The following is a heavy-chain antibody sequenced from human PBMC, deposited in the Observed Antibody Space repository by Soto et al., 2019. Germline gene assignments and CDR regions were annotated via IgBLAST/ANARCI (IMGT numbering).Heavy chain of an antibody. CDR1: GFTFSDAW. J-gene: IGHJ4*02. Sequence: EVQLVESGGGLVKPGGSLRLSCAASGFTFSDAWMSWVRQAPGKGLEWLGLIRKKADGGTTDYAAPVKGRFSISRDDSTKTVYLQMRSLKTEDTAVYYCRTQWLDWGQGTLVTVSS. CDR3: RTQWLD. V-gene: IGHV3-15*01. CDR2: IRKKADGGTT. D-gene: IGHD6-19*01.